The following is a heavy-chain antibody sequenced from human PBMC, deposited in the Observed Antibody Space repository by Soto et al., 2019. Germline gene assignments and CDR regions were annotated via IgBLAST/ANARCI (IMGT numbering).Heavy chain of an antibody. CDR3: ARDLVAIVVAPSGDYYGMDV. V-gene: IGHV1-69*04. J-gene: IGHJ6*02. Sequence: SVKVSCKASGGTFSSYTISWVRQAPGRGLEWMGRIIPILGIANYAQKFQGRVTITADKSTSTAYMELSSLRSEDTAVYYCARDLVAIVVAPSGDYYGMDVWGQGTTVTVSS. CDR2: IIPILGIA. D-gene: IGHD2-21*01. CDR1: GGTFSSYT.